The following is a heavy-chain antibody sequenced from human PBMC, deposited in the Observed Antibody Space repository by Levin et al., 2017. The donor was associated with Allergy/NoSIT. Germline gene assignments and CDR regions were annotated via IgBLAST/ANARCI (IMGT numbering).Heavy chain of an antibody. D-gene: IGHD3-16*01. Sequence: GESLKISCAASGFTFNNYAMNWVRQAPGKGLEWVSGLSGSGLTPHYADSVKGRFTISRDNSKNTLYLQMNSLRAEDTAVYYCAKGLGGAFWGVAHYWGQGTPVTVSS. J-gene: IGHJ4*02. CDR1: GFTFNNYA. CDR3: AKGLGGAFWGVAHY. V-gene: IGHV3-23*01. CDR2: LSGSGLTP.